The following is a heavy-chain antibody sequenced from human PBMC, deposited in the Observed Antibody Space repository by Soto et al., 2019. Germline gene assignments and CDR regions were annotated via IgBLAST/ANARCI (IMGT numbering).Heavy chain of an antibody. Sequence: GGSLRLSCAASGFTFSSYSMNWVRQAPGKGLEWVSYISSSSSTIYYADSVKGRFTISRDNAKNSLYLQMNSLRDEDTAVYYCARDGYSYGYHDINTFDYWGQGTMVTVFS. CDR1: GFTFSSYS. D-gene: IGHD5-18*01. J-gene: IGHJ4*02. V-gene: IGHV3-48*02. CDR3: ARDGYSYGYHDINTFDY. CDR2: ISSSSSTI.